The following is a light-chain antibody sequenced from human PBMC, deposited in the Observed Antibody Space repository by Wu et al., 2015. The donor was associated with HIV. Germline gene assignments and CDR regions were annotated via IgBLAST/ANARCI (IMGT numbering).Light chain of an antibody. V-gene: IGKV3-15*01. J-gene: IGKJ1*01. Sequence: EIVMTQSPATLSVSPGERATLSCRASQSVSSNLAWYQQKPGQGPRLLIYGASTRATGIPARFSGSGSGTEFTLTTSSLLSEDFAVYYCQHYDNWRLTFGQGPRWNSN. CDR2: GAS. CDR3: QHYDNWRLT. CDR1: QSVSSN.